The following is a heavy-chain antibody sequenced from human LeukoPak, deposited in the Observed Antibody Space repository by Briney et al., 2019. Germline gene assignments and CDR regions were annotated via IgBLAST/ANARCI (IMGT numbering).Heavy chain of an antibody. J-gene: IGHJ4*02. CDR2: ISSSSSYI. Sequence: PGGSLRLSCAASGFTFSSYSMNWGRQAPGKGLEWVSSISSSSSYIYYADSVKGRFTISRDNAKNSLYLQMNSLRAEDTAVYYCARDGGVYSGSYTYWGQGTLVTVSS. CDR1: GFTFSSYS. CDR3: ARDGGVYSGSYTY. D-gene: IGHD1-26*01. V-gene: IGHV3-21*01.